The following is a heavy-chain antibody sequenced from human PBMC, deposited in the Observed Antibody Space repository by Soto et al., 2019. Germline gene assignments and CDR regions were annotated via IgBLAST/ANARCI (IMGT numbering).Heavy chain of an antibody. CDR2: INPRGGST. V-gene: IGHV1-46*02. D-gene: IGHD2-15*01. CDR3: ARGGGFSPYYYNLDV. J-gene: IGHJ6*02. CDR1: GYTLNTYY. Sequence: GASVKVSCKASGYTLNTYYMHWVRQAPGQGPEWMGIINPRGGSTTYAQNFQDRVTMTRDTSSSTVYMELSSLGSEDTAVYYCARGGGFSPYYYNLDVWGQGTTVTVSS.